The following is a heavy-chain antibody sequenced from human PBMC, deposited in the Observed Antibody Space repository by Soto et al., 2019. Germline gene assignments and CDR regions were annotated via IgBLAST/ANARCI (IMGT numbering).Heavy chain of an antibody. D-gene: IGHD1-26*01. Sequence: QVQLQESGPGLVKPSETLSLTCNVSGGSIRSYYWSWIRQPAGKALEWIGRIYTSGTTNYNPSLSSRGTMSLDTSKNQFSLKLSSVTAADTAVYYCAREGASGFGMDVWGQGTTVTVSS. CDR2: IYTSGTT. J-gene: IGHJ6*02. CDR3: AREGASGFGMDV. V-gene: IGHV4-4*07. CDR1: GGSIRSYY.